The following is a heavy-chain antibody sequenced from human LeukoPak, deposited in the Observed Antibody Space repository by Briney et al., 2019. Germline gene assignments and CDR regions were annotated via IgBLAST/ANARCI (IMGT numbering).Heavy chain of an antibody. V-gene: IGHV4-59*12. D-gene: IGHD3-16*01. J-gene: IGHJ4*02. CDR3: ARGLSSFYAFLDY. CDR1: GGSISIYY. CDR2: IYYSGST. Sequence: SETLSLTCTVSGGSISIYYWSWIRQPPGKGLEWIGYIYYSGSTDYNPSLKSRVTISVDTSKNQFSLKLSSVTAADTGVYYCARGLSSFYAFLDYWGQGSLVTVSS.